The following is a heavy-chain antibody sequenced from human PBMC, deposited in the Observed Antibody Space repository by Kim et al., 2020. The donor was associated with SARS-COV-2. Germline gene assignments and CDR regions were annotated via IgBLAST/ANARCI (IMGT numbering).Heavy chain of an antibody. Sequence: PTLKSGVTISVDTSKNQFSLKLSSVTAADTAVYYCAREIVGATPGAFDIWGQGTMVTVSS. CDR3: AREIVGATPGAFDI. V-gene: IGHV4-39*07. D-gene: IGHD1-26*01. J-gene: IGHJ3*02.